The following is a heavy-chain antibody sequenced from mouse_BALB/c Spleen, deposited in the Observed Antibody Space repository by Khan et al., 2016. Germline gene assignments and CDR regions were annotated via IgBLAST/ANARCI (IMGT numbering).Heavy chain of an antibody. CDR2: INTYTGES. CDR3: AIGGDYGGFAS. CDR1: GYTFTNYG. D-gene: IGHD2-13*01. Sequence: QLQLVQSGPELKKPGETVKISCKASGYTFTNYGMNWVKQAPGKGLKWMGWINTYTGESTYADDFKGRFAISLQTSASTAYLQINNLKNEDTAAYFCAIGGDYGGFASWGQGTLVTVSA. J-gene: IGHJ3*01. V-gene: IGHV9-3-1*01.